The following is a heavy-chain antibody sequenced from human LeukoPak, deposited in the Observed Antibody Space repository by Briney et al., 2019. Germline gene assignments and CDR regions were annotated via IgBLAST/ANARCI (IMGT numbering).Heavy chain of an antibody. CDR1: GGSISSGGYS. V-gene: IGHV4-30-2*01. Sequence: SQTLSLTCAASGGSISSGGYSWSWIRQPPGKGLEWIGYIYHSGSTYYNPSLKSRVTISVDRSKNQFSLKLSSVTAADTAVYYCARADCSSTSCYRFDYWGQGTLVTVSS. CDR2: IYHSGST. J-gene: IGHJ4*02. D-gene: IGHD2-2*02. CDR3: ARADCSSTSCYRFDY.